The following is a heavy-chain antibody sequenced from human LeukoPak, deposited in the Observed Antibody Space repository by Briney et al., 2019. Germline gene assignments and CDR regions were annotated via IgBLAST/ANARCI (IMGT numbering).Heavy chain of an antibody. V-gene: IGHV3-9*01. D-gene: IGHD4-23*01. J-gene: IGHJ3*02. CDR1: GFTFDDYA. CDR3: AKDRRWSQDAFDI. CDR2: IDWNSDNT. Sequence: PGGSLRLSCAASGFTFDDYAMHWVRHAPGKGLEWVSSIDWNSDNTDYADPVKGRFTISRDNSKNTLYLQMNSLRAEDTAVYYCAKDRRWSQDAFDIWGQGTMVTVSS.